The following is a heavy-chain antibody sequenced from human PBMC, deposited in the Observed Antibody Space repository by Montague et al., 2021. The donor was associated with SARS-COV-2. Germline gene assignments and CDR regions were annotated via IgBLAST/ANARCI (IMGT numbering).Heavy chain of an antibody. V-gene: IGHV2-70*11. Sequence: ALVKPTQTLTLICTFSGFSRSTSGMGVSWIRQPPGKALEWLARIDWDDDKYYSTSLKTRLTISKDTSKNQVVLTMTNMDPVDTATYYCARMAMVRGVPLDYWGQGTLVTDSS. CDR2: IDWDDDK. CDR1: GFSRSTSGMG. J-gene: IGHJ4*02. CDR3: ARMAMVRGVPLDY. D-gene: IGHD3-10*01.